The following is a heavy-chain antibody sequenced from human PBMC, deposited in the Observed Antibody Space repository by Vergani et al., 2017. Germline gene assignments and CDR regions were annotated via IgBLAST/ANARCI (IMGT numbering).Heavy chain of an antibody. CDR1: GDSISSNNC. Sequence: QVQLQESGPGLVKPPGTLSLTCAVSGDSISSNNCWTWVRQPPGKGLEWIGEICHTEETKYSPSLKSRVTVSVDESRNLFSLRLNSVTDADTAVYYCATIGYRRWGYYFDYWGQGILVTVSS. V-gene: IGHV4-4*03. D-gene: IGHD2-2*02. CDR2: ICHTEET. J-gene: IGHJ4*02. CDR3: ATIGYRRWGYYFDY.